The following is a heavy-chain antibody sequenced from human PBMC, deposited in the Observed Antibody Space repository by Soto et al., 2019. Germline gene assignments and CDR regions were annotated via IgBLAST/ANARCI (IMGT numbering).Heavy chain of an antibody. D-gene: IGHD2-21*01. Sequence: QVQLVESGGGVVQPGKSLRLSCAASGFTFSNHDMHWVRRAPGQGLEWLSVIWHDGTNKYYADSVRGRLTISRDNSKDTLYLQLDSLRAEDTAMYYCARNVEGRTPDYWGQGTLVIVSS. V-gene: IGHV3-33*01. CDR2: IWHDGTNK. CDR1: GFTFSNHD. J-gene: IGHJ4*02. CDR3: ARNVEGRTPDY.